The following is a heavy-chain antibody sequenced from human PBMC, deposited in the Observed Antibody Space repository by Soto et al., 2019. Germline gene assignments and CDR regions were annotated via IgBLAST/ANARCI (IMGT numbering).Heavy chain of an antibody. V-gene: IGHV4-59*01. CDR1: GGSISSYY. D-gene: IGHD3-22*01. CDR3: ARDHTSDSSAFDP. J-gene: IGHJ5*02. CDR2: IYYSGST. Sequence: SETLSLTCTVSGGSISSYYWSWIRQPPGKGLEWIGYIYYSGSTNYNPSLKSRVTISVDTSKNQFSLKLSSVTAADTAVYYCARDHTSDSSAFDPWGQGTLVTVSS.